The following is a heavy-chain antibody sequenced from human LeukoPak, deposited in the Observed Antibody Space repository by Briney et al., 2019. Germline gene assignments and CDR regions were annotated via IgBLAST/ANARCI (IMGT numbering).Heavy chain of an antibody. J-gene: IGHJ3*02. CDR3: ARTTRYYAMGAFDI. Sequence: SETLSLTCTVSGYSISSGYYWGWIRQPPGEGLEWVGSIYHSGNTYYNPSLKSRVTISVDTSKNQFSLKLRSVTAADTAVYYCARTTRYYAMGAFDIWGQGTMVTVSS. CDR2: IYHSGNT. CDR1: GYSISSGYY. V-gene: IGHV4-38-2*02. D-gene: IGHD3-10*01.